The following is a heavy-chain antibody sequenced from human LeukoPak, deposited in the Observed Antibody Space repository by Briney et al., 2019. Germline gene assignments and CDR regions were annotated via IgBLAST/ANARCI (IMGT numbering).Heavy chain of an antibody. CDR1: GFPFNNAW. Sequence: GGSLRLSCVASGFPFNNAWMNWVRQTPGKGLEWVGRIKSKTDGETTDYAAPVKGRFTISRDDSENTVYLQMNSLKTEDTATYYCANGPFWGQGTLVTVSS. CDR3: ANGPF. J-gene: IGHJ4*02. V-gene: IGHV3-15*07. CDR2: IKSKTDGETT. D-gene: IGHD4/OR15-4a*01.